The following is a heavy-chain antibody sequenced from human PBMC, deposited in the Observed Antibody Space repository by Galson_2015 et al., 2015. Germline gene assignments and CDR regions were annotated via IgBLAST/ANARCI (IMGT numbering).Heavy chain of an antibody. J-gene: IGHJ4*02. CDR3: ARQILDYDFWSGYYPTNFDY. Sequence: SLRLSCAASEFTFSSYYMSWVRQAPWKGLEWVSSISSTTTYIYYADSVKGRFTISRDNAKNSLYLQMNSLGAEDTAVYYCARQILDYDFWSGYYPTNFDYWGQGTLVTVSS. CDR1: EFTFSSYY. CDR2: ISSTTTYI. V-gene: IGHV3-21*01. D-gene: IGHD3-3*01.